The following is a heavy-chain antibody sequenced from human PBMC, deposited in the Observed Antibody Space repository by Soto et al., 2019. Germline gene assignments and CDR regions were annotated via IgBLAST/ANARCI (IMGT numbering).Heavy chain of an antibody. CDR2: ISAYNGNT. J-gene: IGHJ6*02. V-gene: IGHV1-18*01. CDR3: ARDYHVEAIAADGVLLGSYYYYYGMDV. CDR1: GYTFTSYG. Sequence: ASVKVSCKASGYTFTSYGISWVRQAPGQGLEWMGWISAYNGNTNYAQKPQGRVTMTTDTSTSTAYMELSRLRSDDTAVYYCARDYHVEAIAADGVLLGSYYYYYGMDVCGQXSTVTVS. D-gene: IGHD6-13*01.